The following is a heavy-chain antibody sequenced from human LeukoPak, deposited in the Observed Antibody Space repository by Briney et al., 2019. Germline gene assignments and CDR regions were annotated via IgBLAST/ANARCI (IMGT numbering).Heavy chain of an antibody. CDR2: ISSSSSYI. CDR1: GFTFSDYY. CDR3: ASLNIVGATLVDY. V-gene: IGHV3-11*06. D-gene: IGHD1-26*01. Sequence: GGSLRLSCAASGFTFSDYYMSWIRQAPGKGLEWVSSISSSSSYIYYADSVKGRFTISRDNAKNSLYLQMNSLRAEDTAVYYCASLNIVGATLVDYWGQGTLVTVSS. J-gene: IGHJ4*02.